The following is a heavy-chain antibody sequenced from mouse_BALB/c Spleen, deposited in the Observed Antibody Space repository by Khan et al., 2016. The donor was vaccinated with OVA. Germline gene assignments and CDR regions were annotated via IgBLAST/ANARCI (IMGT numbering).Heavy chain of an antibody. Sequence: QVRLQQSGAELVRPGVSVKISCTGSGYTFTDFTIHWVQQSHALSLEWIGVISTYYGDVTYNQKFKGKATMTVDKSSSTTYMELARLTSEDSAIYYCTRGTVGSKCAYWGQGTLVTVSA. CDR3: TRGTVGSKCAY. V-gene: IGHV1S137*01. CDR1: GYTFTDFT. CDR2: ISTYYGDV. J-gene: IGHJ3*01. D-gene: IGHD1-1*01.